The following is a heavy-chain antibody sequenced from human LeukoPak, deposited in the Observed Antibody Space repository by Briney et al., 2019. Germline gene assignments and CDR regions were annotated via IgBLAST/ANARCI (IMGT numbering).Heavy chain of an antibody. Sequence: GGSLRLSCAASGFTFSNAWMNWVRQAPGKGLEWVGRIKSRTDGGTTDYAAPVKGRFTISRDDSKNTLYLQMSSLRAEDTAVYYCAKIFDPYGTDYWGQGTLVTVSS. CDR1: GFTFSNAW. CDR3: AKIFDPYGTDY. D-gene: IGHD1-14*01. V-gene: IGHV3-15*07. J-gene: IGHJ4*02. CDR2: IKSRTDGGTT.